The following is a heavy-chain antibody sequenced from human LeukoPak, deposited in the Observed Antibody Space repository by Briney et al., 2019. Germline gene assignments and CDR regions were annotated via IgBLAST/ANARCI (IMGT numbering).Heavy chain of an antibody. CDR1: GFTFDDYG. CDR2: INWNGGST. D-gene: IGHD2-2*02. Sequence: TGGSLRLSCAASGFTFDDYGMSWVRQAPGKGLEWVSGINWNGGSTGYADSVKGRFTISRDNAKNSLYLQMNSLRAEDTALYYCARPLHLGYCSSTSCYTVPFDYWGQGTLVIVSS. CDR3: ARPLHLGYCSSTSCYTVPFDY. J-gene: IGHJ4*02. V-gene: IGHV3-20*04.